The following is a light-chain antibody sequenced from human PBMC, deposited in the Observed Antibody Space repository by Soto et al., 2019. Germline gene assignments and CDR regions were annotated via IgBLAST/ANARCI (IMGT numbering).Light chain of an antibody. CDR1: QSVSNN. V-gene: IGKV3-15*01. J-gene: IGKJ1*01. CDR2: GAS. CDR3: QQYNNWPPGT. Sequence: EIVMTQSPATLSVFPGERATLSCRASQSVSNNLAWYQQKPGQAPRLLIYGASTRATGIPARFSGSGSGTEFPLTISSRQSEDFAVYYCQQYNNWPPGTFGQGTKVEIK.